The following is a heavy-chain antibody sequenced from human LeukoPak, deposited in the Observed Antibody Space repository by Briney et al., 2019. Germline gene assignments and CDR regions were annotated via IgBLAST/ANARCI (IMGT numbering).Heavy chain of an antibody. V-gene: IGHV1-18*01. CDR3: ARERLWFGDDDY. J-gene: IGHJ4*02. CDR2: ISAYNGNT. Sequence: ASVKVSCKASGYTFPTYGISWVRQAPGQGLEWMGWISAYNGNTNYAQKPQGRVTMTTDTSTSTAYMELRSLRSDDTAVYYCARERLWFGDDDYWGQGTLVTVSS. CDR1: GYTFPTYG. D-gene: IGHD3-10*01.